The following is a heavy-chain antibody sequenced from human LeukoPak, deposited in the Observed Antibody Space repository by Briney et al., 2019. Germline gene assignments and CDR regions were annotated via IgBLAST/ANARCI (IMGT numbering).Heavy chain of an antibody. CDR2: IYSGVTT. V-gene: IGHV3-53*01. CDR3: ARVYYDRGMDV. J-gene: IGHJ6*04. Sequence: GGSLRLSCAASGFTFSSYGMHWVRQAPGKGLEWVSIIYSGVTTYYADSVKGRFTISRDNSKNTVYLQMNSLRAEDTAVYYCARVYYDRGMDVWGKGTTVTVSS. CDR1: GFTFSSYG. D-gene: IGHD3-22*01.